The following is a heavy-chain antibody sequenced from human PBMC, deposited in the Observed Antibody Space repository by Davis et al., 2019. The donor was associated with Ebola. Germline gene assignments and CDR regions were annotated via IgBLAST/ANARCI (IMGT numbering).Heavy chain of an antibody. V-gene: IGHV1-69*13. CDR2: IIPVFSAP. CDR3: ARNDTVSKWFDP. CDR1: GYTFTGYY. D-gene: IGHD4-17*01. J-gene: IGHJ5*02. Sequence: SVKVSCKASGYTFTGYYIHWVRQAPGQGLEWMGGIIPVFSAPHYAQKFRGRLTITADQSTNTVYMELSSLTSGDTAVYYCARNDTVSKWFDPWGQGTLVTVSS.